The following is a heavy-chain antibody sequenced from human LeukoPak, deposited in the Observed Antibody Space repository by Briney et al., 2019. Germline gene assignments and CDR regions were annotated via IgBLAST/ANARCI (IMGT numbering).Heavy chain of an antibody. CDR3: VRHDSFIPF. D-gene: IGHD2-21*01. V-gene: IGHV3-23*01. CDR1: GFTFTNYA. Sequence: PGGSLRLSCAASGFTFTNYAKTWVRQAPGKGLEWVSSISDTYATTYYTDSVKGRCTISRDNSKNTVYLQLNNLRAEDTAVYFCVRHDSFIPFWGQGTLVTVSS. CDR2: ISDTYATT. J-gene: IGHJ4*02.